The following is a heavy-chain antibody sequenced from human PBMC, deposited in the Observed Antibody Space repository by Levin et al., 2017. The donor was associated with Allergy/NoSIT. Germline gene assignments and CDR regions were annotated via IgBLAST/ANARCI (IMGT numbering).Heavy chain of an antibody. CDR1: GFTFSSYA. CDR2: LGGSGGST. CDR3: AKGRGYSGSYSDYYFDY. D-gene: IGHD1-26*01. J-gene: IGHJ4*02. V-gene: IGHV3-23*01. Sequence: GESLKISCAASGFTFSSYAMSWVRQAPGKGLEWVSTLGGSGGSTDYADSVKGRFTISRDNSKNTLYLQMNSLRADDTAVYYCAKGRGYSGSYSDYYFDYWGQGTLVTVSS.